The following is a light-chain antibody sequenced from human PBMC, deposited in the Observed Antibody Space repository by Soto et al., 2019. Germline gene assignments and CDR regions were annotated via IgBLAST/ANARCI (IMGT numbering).Light chain of an antibody. CDR3: QQRSSWPFT. Sequence: IVLTQSPGTLSLSPGDRATLSCRASQSVGTLYLAWYQQKPGQAPRLLIYATSNRATGIPARFSGSGSGTDFTLTISSLEPEDFAVYYCQQRSSWPFTFGPGTKVDIK. V-gene: IGKV3-11*01. CDR1: QSVGTLY. CDR2: ATS. J-gene: IGKJ3*01.